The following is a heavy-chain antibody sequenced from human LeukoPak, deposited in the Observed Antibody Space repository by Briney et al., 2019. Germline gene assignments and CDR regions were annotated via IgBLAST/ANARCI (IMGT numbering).Heavy chain of an antibody. D-gene: IGHD6-6*01. CDR3: ANQYSSSSYYYYYYMDV. CDR2: ISGSGGST. J-gene: IGHJ6*03. Sequence: GGSLRLSCAASGFTFSSYAMSWVRQAPGKGLEWVSAISGSGGSTYYADSVKGRFTISRDNSKNTLYLQMNSLRAKDTAVYYCANQYSSSSYYYYYYMDVWGKGTTVTVSS. V-gene: IGHV3-23*01. CDR1: GFTFSSYA.